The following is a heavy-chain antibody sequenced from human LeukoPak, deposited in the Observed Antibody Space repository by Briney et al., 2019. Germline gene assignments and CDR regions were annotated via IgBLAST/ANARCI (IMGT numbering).Heavy chain of an antibody. CDR3: ASRGYYDSSGYYYSFDY. CDR2: IYYSGST. Sequence: SQTLSLTCTVSGGSISSGGYYWSWIRQHPGKGLEWLGYIYYSGSTYYNPSLKSRVTISVDTSKNQFSLKLSSVTAADTAVYYCASRGYYDSSGYYYSFDYWGQGTLVTVSS. D-gene: IGHD3-22*01. V-gene: IGHV4-31*03. CDR1: GGSISSGGYY. J-gene: IGHJ4*02.